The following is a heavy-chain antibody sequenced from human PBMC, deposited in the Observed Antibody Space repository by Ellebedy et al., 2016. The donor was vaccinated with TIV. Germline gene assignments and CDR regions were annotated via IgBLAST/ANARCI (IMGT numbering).Heavy chain of an antibody. CDR2: IRSTGSDK. CDR1: GFTFSNYN. V-gene: IGHV3-21*06. Sequence: GESLKISCVASGFTFSNYNMNWVRQSPGTGLEWVSSIRSTGSDKYYAESVKGRFTISRDNAQDTLFLQMNSLRAEDTAVYFCSRGWSTPDSWGQGTQVTVSS. D-gene: IGHD2-15*01. J-gene: IGHJ4*02. CDR3: SRGWSTPDS.